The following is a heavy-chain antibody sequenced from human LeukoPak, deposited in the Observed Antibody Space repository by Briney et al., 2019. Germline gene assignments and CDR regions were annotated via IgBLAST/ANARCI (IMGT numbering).Heavy chain of an antibody. CDR1: GVSISYYY. CDR2: IYQSGST. V-gene: IGHV4-59*08. CDR3: VRHAATRHNYGMDV. D-gene: IGHD2-15*01. Sequence: PSETLSLTCTVSGVSISYYYWSWLRQPPGKGLEWLGHIYQSGSTNYNPSFKSRVTISVDTSKNHFSLELSSVTAADTAVYYCVRHAATRHNYGMDVWGRGTTVTVSS. J-gene: IGHJ6*02.